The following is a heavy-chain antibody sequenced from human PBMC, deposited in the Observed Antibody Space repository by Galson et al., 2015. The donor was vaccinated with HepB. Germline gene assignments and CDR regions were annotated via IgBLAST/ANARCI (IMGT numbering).Heavy chain of an antibody. CDR3: VGSHYRSSSDY. D-gene: IGHD1-26*01. Sequence: SLRLSCAASGFTVSDNYVSWVRQPPGKGLEWVSGIYASGRTFYADSVKGRFTIDNSKNTLFLQMSSLRVEDTAVYYCVGSHYRSSSDYWGQGTLVTVSS. V-gene: IGHV3-53*01. J-gene: IGHJ4*02. CDR1: GFTVSDNY. CDR2: IYASGRT.